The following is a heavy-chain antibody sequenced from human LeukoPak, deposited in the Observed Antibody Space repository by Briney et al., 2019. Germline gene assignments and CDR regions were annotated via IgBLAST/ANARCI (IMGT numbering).Heavy chain of an antibody. J-gene: IGHJ4*02. V-gene: IGHV1-2*02. Sequence: GASVRVSCKASGCTFSDYYIHWVRQAPGQGLESLGWINCNSGDTRYAQKFQGRVTMTRDTSISTVYMELSRLRSDDTALYYCARDDAGERNDFDYWGQGTLVTVSS. CDR3: ARDDAGERNDFDY. CDR1: GCTFSDYY. D-gene: IGHD1-1*01. CDR2: INCNSGDT.